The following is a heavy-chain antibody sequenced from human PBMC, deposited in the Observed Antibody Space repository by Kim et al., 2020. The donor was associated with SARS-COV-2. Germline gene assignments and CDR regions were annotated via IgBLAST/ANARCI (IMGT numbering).Heavy chain of an antibody. J-gene: IGHJ6*04. D-gene: IGHD6-6*01. CDR3: ARNGKRIAGMRYFSYQKAMDV. Sequence: ASVKVSCKTSGYTFTSYGISWVRQAPGQGLEWMGWINTDTDNTKYAQSFQGRISVTTVTSTTTAYMELRSLRPDDTAVYFCARNGKRIAGMRYFSYQKAMDVWGAGTTVIVSS. V-gene: IGHV1-18*01. CDR2: INTDTDNT. CDR1: GYTFTSYG.